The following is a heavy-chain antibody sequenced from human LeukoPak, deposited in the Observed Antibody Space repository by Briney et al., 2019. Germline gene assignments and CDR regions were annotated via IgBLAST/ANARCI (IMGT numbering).Heavy chain of an antibody. D-gene: IGHD3-10*01. Sequence: PSETLSLTCTVSGGSISSSSYYWGWIRQPPGKGLEWIGSIYYSGSTYYNPSLKSRVTISVDTSKNQFSLKLSSVTAADTAVYYCARVVRGVLPDYWGQGTLVTVSS. CDR3: ARVVRGVLPDY. CDR1: GGSISSSSYY. J-gene: IGHJ4*02. V-gene: IGHV4-39*01. CDR2: IYYSGST.